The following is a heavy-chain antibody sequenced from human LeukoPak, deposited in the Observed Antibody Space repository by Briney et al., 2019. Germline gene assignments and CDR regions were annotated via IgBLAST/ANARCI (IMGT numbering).Heavy chain of an antibody. CDR1: GFTFGNYA. CDR3: AKERVETTGDDTGEVY. J-gene: IGHJ4*02. D-gene: IGHD4-17*01. Sequence: GGSLRLSCVASGFTFGNYAMSWVRQAPGKGLEWISGISTIGDSTYYADSVKGRFTISRDNSKNTLYLHMNSLRAEDTAVYYCAKERVETTGDDTGEVYWGQGTLVTVSS. CDR2: ISTIGDST. V-gene: IGHV3-23*01.